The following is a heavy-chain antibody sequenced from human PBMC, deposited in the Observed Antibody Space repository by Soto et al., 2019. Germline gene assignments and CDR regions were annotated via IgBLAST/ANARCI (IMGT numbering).Heavy chain of an antibody. V-gene: IGHV1-24*01. CDR1: GYTLTELS. CDR3: ATDQGRWARAPRYYHEGMDV. D-gene: IGHD3-10*01. J-gene: IGHJ6*04. Sequence: ASVKVSCKVSGYTLTELSMHWVRQAPGKGLEWMGGFDPEDGETIYAQKFQGRVTMTEDTSTDTAYMELSSLRSEDTAVYYCATDQGRWARAPRYYHEGMDVWGKGTTGTASS. CDR2: FDPEDGET.